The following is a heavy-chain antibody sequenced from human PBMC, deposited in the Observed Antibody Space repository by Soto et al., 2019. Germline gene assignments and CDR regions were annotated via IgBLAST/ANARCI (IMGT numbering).Heavy chain of an antibody. CDR1: GFTFSNAW. J-gene: IGHJ6*02. Sequence: PGGSLRLSCEASGFTFSNAWMNWVRQGPGKGLEWLGRIKSKVDGGTADYGAATKGRFSISRDDLKNMLYLQMNSLKPDDTAVYYFTTLSYLYYDGMDVWGQGTTVTVSS. V-gene: IGHV3-15*01. CDR3: TTLSYLYYDGMDV. D-gene: IGHD2-2*01. CDR2: IKSKVDGGTA.